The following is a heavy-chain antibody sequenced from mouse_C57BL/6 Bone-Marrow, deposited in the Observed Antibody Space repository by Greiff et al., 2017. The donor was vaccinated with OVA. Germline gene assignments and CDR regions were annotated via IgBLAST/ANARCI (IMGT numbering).Heavy chain of an antibody. D-gene: IGHD1-1*02. J-gene: IGHJ2*01. Sequence: QVQLKQPGAELVMPGASVKLSCKASGYTFTSYWMHWVKQRPGQGLEWIGEIDPSDSYTNYNQKFKGKSTLTVDKSSSTAYMQLSSLTSEDSAVYYCAREGVGSYFDYWGQGTTLTVSS. V-gene: IGHV1-69*01. CDR1: GYTFTSYW. CDR2: IDPSDSYT. CDR3: AREGVGSYFDY.